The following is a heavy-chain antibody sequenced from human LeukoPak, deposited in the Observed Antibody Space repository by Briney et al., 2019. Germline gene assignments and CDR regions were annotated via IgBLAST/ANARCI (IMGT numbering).Heavy chain of an antibody. CDR1: GYTFTGYY. CDR3: AGVGGYSYGYTFDY. J-gene: IGHJ4*02. D-gene: IGHD5-18*01. Sequence: ASVKVSCKASGYTFTGYYMHWVRQAPGQGLEWMGWINPNSGGTNYAQKFQGRVTMTRDTSISTAYMELSRLRSGDTAVYYCAGVGGYSYGYTFDYWGQGTLVTVSS. V-gene: IGHV1-2*02. CDR2: INPNSGGT.